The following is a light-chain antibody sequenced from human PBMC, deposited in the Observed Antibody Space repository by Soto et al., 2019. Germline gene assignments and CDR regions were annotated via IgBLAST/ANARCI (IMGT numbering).Light chain of an antibody. V-gene: IGKV1-5*01. CDR3: QHYNSYSEA. Sequence: DIQMTQSPSTLSASVGDRVTITCRASQSIGKWLAWYQQRPGKAPKLLIYDASSLESGVPSRFSGSGSGTEFTLTISSLQPDDFATYYCQHYNSYSEAFGQGTKVDI. J-gene: IGKJ1*01. CDR1: QSIGKW. CDR2: DAS.